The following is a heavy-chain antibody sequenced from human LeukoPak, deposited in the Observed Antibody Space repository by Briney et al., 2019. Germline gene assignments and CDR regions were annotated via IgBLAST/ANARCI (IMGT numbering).Heavy chain of an antibody. J-gene: IGHJ3*02. CDR2: IYPGDSDP. CDR3: ATRGGGQMVRGIPDAFDI. Sequence: GESLKISCKASGYSFSSYWIGWVRQMPGKGLEWMGMIYPGDSDPRYSPSFQGQVTFSADKSINTAHLHWSSLKASDTAMYYCATRGGGQMVRGIPDAFDIWGQGTMVTVSS. V-gene: IGHV5-51*01. CDR1: GYSFSSYW. D-gene: IGHD3-10*01.